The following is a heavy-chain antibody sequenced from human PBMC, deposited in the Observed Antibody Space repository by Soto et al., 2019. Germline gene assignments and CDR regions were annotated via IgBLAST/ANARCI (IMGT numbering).Heavy chain of an antibody. Sequence: PGGSLRLSCAASGFTFSSYGMHWGRQAPGKGLEWVAVISYDGSNKYYADSVKGRFTISRDNSKNTLYLQMNSLRAEDTAVYYCASGSSSSWYDYYYYYGMDVWGQGTTVTVSS. D-gene: IGHD6-13*01. V-gene: IGHV3-30*03. CDR1: GFTFSSYG. J-gene: IGHJ6*02. CDR2: ISYDGSNK. CDR3: ASGSSSSWYDYYYYYGMDV.